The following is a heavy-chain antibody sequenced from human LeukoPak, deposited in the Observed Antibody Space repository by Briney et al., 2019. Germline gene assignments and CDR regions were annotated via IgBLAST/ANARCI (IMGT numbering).Heavy chain of an antibody. J-gene: IGHJ3*02. Sequence: SETLSLTCTVSGYSISSGYYWGWIRQPPGKGLEWIGNFYHSGSTYYNPSLKSRVTISVDKSKNQFSLKLRSVTAADTAVYYCARVAGEYYYAFDIWGQGTMVTVSS. D-gene: IGHD2/OR15-2a*01. CDR2: FYHSGST. CDR1: GYSISSGYY. CDR3: ARVAGEYYYAFDI. V-gene: IGHV4-38-2*02.